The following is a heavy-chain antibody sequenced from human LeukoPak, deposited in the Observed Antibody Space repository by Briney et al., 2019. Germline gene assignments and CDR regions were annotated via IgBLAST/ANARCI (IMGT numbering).Heavy chain of an antibody. CDR3: ASISSSSEVGGY. V-gene: IGHV4-39*01. J-gene: IGHJ4*02. CDR2: IYYSGST. CDR1: GGSISSSSYY. D-gene: IGHD6-6*01. Sequence: PSETLSLTCTVSGGSISSSSYYWGWIRQPPGKGLEWIGSIYYSGSTYYNPSLKSRVTISVDTSKNQFSLKLSSVTAADTAVYYCASISSSSEVGGYWGQGTLVTVSS.